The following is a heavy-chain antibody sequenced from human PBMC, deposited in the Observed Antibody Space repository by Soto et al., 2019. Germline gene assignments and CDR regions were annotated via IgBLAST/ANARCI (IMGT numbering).Heavy chain of an antibody. CDR1: GYTFTSYY. D-gene: IGHD2-2*01. CDR3: ARGGGGYCSSTSCYSS. CDR2: INPSGGST. V-gene: IGHV1-46*01. J-gene: IGHJ4*02. Sequence: GASVKVSCKASGYTFTSYYMHWVRQAPGQGLEWMGIINPSGGSTSYAQKFQGRVTMTRDTSTSTVYMELSSLRSEDTAVYYCARGGGGYCSSTSCYSSWGQGTVVTV.